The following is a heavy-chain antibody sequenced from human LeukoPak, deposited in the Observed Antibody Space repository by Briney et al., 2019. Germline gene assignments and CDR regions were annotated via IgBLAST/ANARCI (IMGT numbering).Heavy chain of an antibody. Sequence: SETLSLTCTVSGYSISSGYYWGWIRQPPGKGLEWIGSIYHSGSTYYNLSLKSRVTISVDTSKNQFSLKLSSVTAADTAVYYCARSTLLTHYFDYWGQGTLVTVSS. CDR1: GYSISSGYY. D-gene: IGHD1-26*01. CDR2: IYHSGST. V-gene: IGHV4-38-2*02. J-gene: IGHJ4*02. CDR3: ARSTLLTHYFDY.